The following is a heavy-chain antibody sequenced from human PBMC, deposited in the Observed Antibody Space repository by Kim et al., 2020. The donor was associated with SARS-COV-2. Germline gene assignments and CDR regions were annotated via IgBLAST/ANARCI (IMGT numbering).Heavy chain of an antibody. D-gene: IGHD2-15*01. CDR1: GFTFSSYG. Sequence: GGSLRLSCAASGFTFSSYGMHLVRQAPGKGLEWVAVIWYDGSNKYYADSVKGRFTISRDNSKNTLYLQMNSLRAEDTAVYYCAKEGSISRLPWYFDLWGRGTLVTVSS. CDR3: AKEGSISRLPWYFDL. J-gene: IGHJ2*01. V-gene: IGHV3-33*06. CDR2: IWYDGSNK.